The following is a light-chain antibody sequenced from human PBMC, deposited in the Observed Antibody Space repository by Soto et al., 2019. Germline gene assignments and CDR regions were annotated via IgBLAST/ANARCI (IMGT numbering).Light chain of an antibody. CDR2: EVS. V-gene: IGLV2-14*01. CDR1: SSDVGGYNY. Sequence: SVLTQPASVSGSPGQSITISCTGTSSDVGGYNYVSWYQQHPGKAPKLMIYEVSDRPSGVSNRFSGSKSGNTASLTISGLQAEDEADYYCSSYTITSTYVYGTGTKVNVL. J-gene: IGLJ1*01. CDR3: SSYTITSTYV.